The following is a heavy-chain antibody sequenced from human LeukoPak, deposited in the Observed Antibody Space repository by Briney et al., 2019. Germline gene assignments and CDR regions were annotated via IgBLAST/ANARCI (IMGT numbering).Heavy chain of an antibody. CDR3: AKLFGYYYDSSGPDY. D-gene: IGHD3-22*01. J-gene: IGHJ4*02. V-gene: IGHV3-30*18. Sequence: GGSLRLSCAASGFTFSSYGMHWVRQAPGKGLEWVAVISYDGSNKYYADSVKGRFTISRDNSKNTLYLQMNSLRAEDTAVYYCAKLFGYYYDSSGPDYWGQGTLVTVSS. CDR2: ISYDGSNK. CDR1: GFTFSSYG.